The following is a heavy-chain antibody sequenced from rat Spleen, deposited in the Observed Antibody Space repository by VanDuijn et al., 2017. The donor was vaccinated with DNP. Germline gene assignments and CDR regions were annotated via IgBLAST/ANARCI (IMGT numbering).Heavy chain of an antibody. CDR2: ISTGGGIT. J-gene: IGHJ3*01. Sequence: EVQLVESGGGLVQPGRSMKLSCVASGFTFSNYDMAWVRQAPTKGLEWVASISTGGGITYYRDSVKGRFTISRDDAKNTQYLQMDSLRSEDTATYYCARHEDYSSYIYGFAYWGQGTLVTVSS. V-gene: IGHV5S13*01. CDR3: ARHEDYSSYIYGFAY. D-gene: IGHD1-2*01. CDR1: GFTFSNYD.